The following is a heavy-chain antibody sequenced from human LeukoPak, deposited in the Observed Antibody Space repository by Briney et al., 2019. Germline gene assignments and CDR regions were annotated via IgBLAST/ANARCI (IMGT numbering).Heavy chain of an antibody. CDR2: IYYSGST. Sequence: DPSETLSLTCTVSGGSISSYYWSWIRQPPGKGLEWIGYIYYSGSTNYNPSLKSRVTISVDTSKNQFSLKLSSVTAADTAVYYCAREDSFDAFDIWGQGTMVTVSS. D-gene: IGHD3/OR15-3a*01. CDR3: AREDSFDAFDI. J-gene: IGHJ3*02. V-gene: IGHV4-59*12. CDR1: GGSISSYY.